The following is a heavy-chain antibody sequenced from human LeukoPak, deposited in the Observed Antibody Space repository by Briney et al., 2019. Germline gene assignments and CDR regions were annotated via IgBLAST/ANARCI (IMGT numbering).Heavy chain of an antibody. V-gene: IGHV3-48*04. CDR1: GFTFSRDS. D-gene: IGHD1-1*01. Sequence: PGGSLRLSCAASGFTFSRDSMNWVRQAPGKGLEWVSYINGGGSPIYYADSVKGRFTISRDNAKNSLYLQMNSLRAEDTAVYYCASAEIHGTADYWGQGTLVTVSS. CDR2: INGGGSPI. CDR3: ASAEIHGTADY. J-gene: IGHJ4*02.